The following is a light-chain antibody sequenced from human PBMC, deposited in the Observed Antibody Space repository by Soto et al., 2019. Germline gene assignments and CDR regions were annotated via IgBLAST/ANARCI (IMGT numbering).Light chain of an antibody. CDR1: RTFASSY. CDR3: QQYGSSPPYT. Sequence: EIVLTQSPGTLSLSPGERATLSCRASRTFASSYLAWYQQTPGQAPRLLIYAASTRATGIPDRFSGSGSGADFTLTISRLEPEDSEVYYCQQYGSSPPYTFGQGNKLEIK. V-gene: IGKV3-20*01. CDR2: AAS. J-gene: IGKJ2*01.